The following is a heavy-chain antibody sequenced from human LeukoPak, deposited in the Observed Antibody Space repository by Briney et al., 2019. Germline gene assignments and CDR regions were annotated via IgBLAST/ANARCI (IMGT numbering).Heavy chain of an antibody. CDR2: ISAYNGNT. V-gene: IGHV1-18*01. J-gene: IGHJ6*03. CDR1: GYTFTSYG. D-gene: IGHD3-10*01. Sequence: ASVKVSCKASGYTFTSYGISWVRQAPGQGLEWMGWISAYNGNTNYAQKLQGRVTMTTDTSTSTAYMELRSLRSDDTAVYYCARAGFGETIYYYYYMDVWGKGTTVTVSS. CDR3: ARAGFGETIYYYYYMDV.